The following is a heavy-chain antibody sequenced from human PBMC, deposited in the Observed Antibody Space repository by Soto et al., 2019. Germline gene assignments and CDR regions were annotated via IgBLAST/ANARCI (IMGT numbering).Heavy chain of an antibody. CDR3: ARGLGLWWFDP. J-gene: IGHJ5*02. V-gene: IGHV4-59*08. CDR1: GGSISSYY. CDR2: IYYSGST. Sequence: SETLSLTCTVSGGSISSYYWSWIRQPPGKGLEWIGYIYYSGSTNYNPSLKSRVTISVDTSKNQFSLKLSSVTAADTAVYYCARGLGLWWFDPWGQGTLVTVS. D-gene: IGHD5-18*01.